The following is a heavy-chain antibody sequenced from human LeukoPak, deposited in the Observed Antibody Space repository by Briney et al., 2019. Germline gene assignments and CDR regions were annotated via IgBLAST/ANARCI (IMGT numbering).Heavy chain of an antibody. Sequence: AGGSLRLSCAASGFTFSSYNMNWVRQAPGKGLEWIGSIYYSGSTYYNPSLKSRVTISVDTSKNQFSLKLSSVTAADTAVYYCARQEWIQLWLEAPNWFDPWGQGTLVTVSS. J-gene: IGHJ5*02. V-gene: IGHV4-39*01. CDR3: ARQEWIQLWLEAPNWFDP. D-gene: IGHD5-18*01. CDR2: IYYSGST. CDR1: GFTFSSYN.